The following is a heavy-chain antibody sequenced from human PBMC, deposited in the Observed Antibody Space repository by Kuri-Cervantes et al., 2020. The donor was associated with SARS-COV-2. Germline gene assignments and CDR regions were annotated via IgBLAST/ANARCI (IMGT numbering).Heavy chain of an antibody. CDR1: GGSISSGNYY. J-gene: IGHJ5*02. D-gene: IGHD6-13*01. V-gene: IGHV4-30-4*08. Sequence: LRLSCTVSGGSISSGNYYWSWIRQPPGKGLEWIGYMSYSGNTYYNPSLKSRVSISVDTSKNQFSLKLSFVTAADTAMYYCAREVVTAAGIWFDPWGQGTLVTVSS. CDR2: MSYSGNT. CDR3: AREVVTAAGIWFDP.